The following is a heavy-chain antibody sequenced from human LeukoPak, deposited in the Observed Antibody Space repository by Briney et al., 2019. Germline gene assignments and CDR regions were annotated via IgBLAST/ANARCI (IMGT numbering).Heavy chain of an antibody. Sequence: PSETLSLTCTLSRDSIISYYWSWIRQPAGKGPDLIGRIYTSGSTNYNPSLKSRVTMSVDTSKNQFSLKLSSVTAADTAVYYCARGSGYNYGYPFDSWGQGTLVTVSS. J-gene: IGHJ4*02. V-gene: IGHV4-4*07. D-gene: IGHD5-18*01. CDR3: ARGSGYNYGYPFDS. CDR1: RDSIISYY. CDR2: IYTSGST.